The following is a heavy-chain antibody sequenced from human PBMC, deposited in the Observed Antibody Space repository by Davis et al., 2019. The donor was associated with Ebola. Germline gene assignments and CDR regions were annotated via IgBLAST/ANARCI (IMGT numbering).Heavy chain of an antibody. V-gene: IGHV3-66*01. CDR3: ARDLGGVEMALTLDY. CDR1: GFTFSSYA. J-gene: IGHJ4*02. Sequence: PGGSLRLSCAASGFTFSSYAMSWVRQAPGKGLEWVSVIYSGGSTYYADSVKGRFTISRDNAKNSLYLQMNSLRAEDTAVYYCARDLGGVEMALTLDYWGQGTLVTVSS. D-gene: IGHD5-24*01. CDR2: IYSGGST.